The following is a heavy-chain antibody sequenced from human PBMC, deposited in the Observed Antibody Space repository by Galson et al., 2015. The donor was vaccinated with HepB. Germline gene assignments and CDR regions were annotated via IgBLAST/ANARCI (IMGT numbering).Heavy chain of an antibody. J-gene: IGHJ5*02. CDR2: MGRSIDSK. V-gene: IGHV3-11*06. Sequence: SLRLSCATSGFSFNDYYIAWIRQSPGKGLQWVSHMGRSIDSKHYADSVRGRFTISRDNTNNSLCLHMNSLRAEDTAIYYCARDRGDYGDGNWFDPWGQGTLVSVSS. CDR1: GFSFNDYY. CDR3: ARDRGDYGDGNWFDP. D-gene: IGHD4-17*01.